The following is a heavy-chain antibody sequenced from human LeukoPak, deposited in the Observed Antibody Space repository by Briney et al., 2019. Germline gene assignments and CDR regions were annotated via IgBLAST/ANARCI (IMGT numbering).Heavy chain of an antibody. Sequence: PSETLSLTCAVYGGSFSGYYWSWIRQPPGKGLEWLGEINHSGSTNYNPSLKSRVTISVGTSKNQFSLKLSSVTAADTAVYYCARGRRFGELLLPYLGQGTRVTVSS. CDR1: GGSFSGYY. D-gene: IGHD3-10*01. J-gene: IGHJ4*02. CDR3: ARGRRFGELLLPY. CDR2: INHSGST. V-gene: IGHV4-34*01.